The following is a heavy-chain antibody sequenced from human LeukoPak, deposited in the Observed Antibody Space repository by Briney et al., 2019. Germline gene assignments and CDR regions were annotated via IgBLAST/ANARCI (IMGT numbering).Heavy chain of an antibody. D-gene: IGHD3-10*01. CDR1: GGSISSYY. V-gene: IGHV4-59*01. J-gene: IGHJ4*02. Sequence: PSETLSLTCTVSGGSISSYYWSWIQQPPGKGLEWLGYIYYSGSTNYNPSLKSRVTISVDTSKNQFSLKLSSVTAADTAVYYCARVIDYYGSGSYLFDYWGQGTLVTVSS. CDR3: ARVIDYYGSGSYLFDY. CDR2: IYYSGST.